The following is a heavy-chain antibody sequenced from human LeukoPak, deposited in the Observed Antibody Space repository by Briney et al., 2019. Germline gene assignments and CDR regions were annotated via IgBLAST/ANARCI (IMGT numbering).Heavy chain of an antibody. CDR2: INAGNGNT. V-gene: IGHV1-3*01. D-gene: IGHD2-2*01. Sequence: ASVKVSCKASGYTFTSYAMHWVRQAPGQRLEWMGWINAGNGNTKYSQKFQGRVTITRDTSANTAYMELSSLRSEDTAVYYCARDLRHIVVVPAAIIHYYYGMDVWGQGTTVTVSS. CDR3: ARDLRHIVVVPAAIIHYYYGMDV. CDR1: GYTFTSYA. J-gene: IGHJ6*02.